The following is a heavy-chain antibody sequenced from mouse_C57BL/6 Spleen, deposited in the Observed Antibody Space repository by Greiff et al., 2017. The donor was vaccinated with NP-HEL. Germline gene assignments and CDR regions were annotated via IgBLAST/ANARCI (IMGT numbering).Heavy chain of an antibody. CDR2: IDPSDSET. D-gene: IGHD2-2*01. Sequence: QVQLQQPGAELVRPGSSVKLSCKASGYTFTSYWMHWVKQRPIQGLEWIGNIDPSDSETHYNQKFKGKATLTADKSSSTAYMELRSLTSEDSAVYFCARYAMVTTEGGSDYWGQGTTLTVSS. J-gene: IGHJ2*01. CDR3: ARYAMVTTEGGSDY. V-gene: IGHV1-52*01. CDR1: GYTFTSYW.